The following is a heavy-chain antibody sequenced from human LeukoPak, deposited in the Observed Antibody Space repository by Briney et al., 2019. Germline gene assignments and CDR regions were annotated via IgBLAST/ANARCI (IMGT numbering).Heavy chain of an antibody. CDR2: INSDGSST. D-gene: IGHD3-22*01. V-gene: IGHV3-74*01. Sequence: GGSLRLSCAASGFTFSSYWMHWVRQVPGKGLVWVSRINSDGSSTSYADSVKGRFTISRDNAKNTLYLQMNSLRAEDTAVYYCARGNSYDSSGYYRVYWGQGTLVTVSS. CDR1: GFTFSSYW. CDR3: ARGNSYDSSGYYRVY. J-gene: IGHJ4*02.